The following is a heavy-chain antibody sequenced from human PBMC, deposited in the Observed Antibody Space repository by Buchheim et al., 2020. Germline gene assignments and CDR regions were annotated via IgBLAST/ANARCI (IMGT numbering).Heavy chain of an antibody. CDR2: INHSGST. V-gene: IGHV4-34*01. CDR3: ATTDGEELQPGGA. CDR1: GGSFSGYY. D-gene: IGHD1-26*01. J-gene: IGHJ5*02. Sequence: QVQLQQWGAGLLKPSETLSLTCAVYGGSFSGYYWSWIRQPPGKGLEWIGEINHSGSTNYNPSLKSRVTISVDTSKNKFSLKLSSVTAADTAVYYCATTDGEELQPGGAWGQGTL.